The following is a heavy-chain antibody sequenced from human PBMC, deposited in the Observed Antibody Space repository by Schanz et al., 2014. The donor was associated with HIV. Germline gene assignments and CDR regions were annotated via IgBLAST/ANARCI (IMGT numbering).Heavy chain of an antibody. CDR2: ISLYSGDT. Sequence: QVQLVQSGAEVKKPGASVKVSCKASGYTLIKYDISWVRQAPGQGPEWVGWISLYSGDTNYAQKFQGRVTMTTDISTSTAYMELRSLRSDDTAVYYCARDRDSSNWFPEDFDYWGQGTPVTVSS. D-gene: IGHD6-13*01. CDR3: ARDRDSSNWFPEDFDY. CDR1: GYTLIKYD. J-gene: IGHJ4*02. V-gene: IGHV1-18*01.